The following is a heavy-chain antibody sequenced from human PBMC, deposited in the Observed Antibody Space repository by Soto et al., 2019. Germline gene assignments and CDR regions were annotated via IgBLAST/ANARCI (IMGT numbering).Heavy chain of an antibody. V-gene: IGHV1-18*04. CDR3: ARVGYSYGEIYYFDY. CDR2: ISAYNGNT. CDR1: GYTFTSYG. J-gene: IGHJ4*02. D-gene: IGHD5-18*01. Sequence: SVKVSCQASGYTFTSYGISWVRQAPVQGLEWMGWISAYNGNTNYAQKLQGRVTMTTDTSTSTAYMELRSLRSDDTAVYYCARVGYSYGEIYYFDYWGQGTLVTVSS.